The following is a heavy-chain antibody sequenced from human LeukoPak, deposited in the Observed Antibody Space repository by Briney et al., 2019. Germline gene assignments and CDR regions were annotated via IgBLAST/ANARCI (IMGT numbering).Heavy chain of an antibody. D-gene: IGHD6-19*01. CDR2: IYTGGST. J-gene: IGHJ3*02. V-gene: IGHV3-53*01. CDR3: AGGSGWYAFDI. Sequence: GGSLRLSCAASGFTVSSNYMSWVRQAPGKGLEWVSVIYTGGSTYYADSVKGRFTISRDNSKNALYLQMNSLRAEDTAVYYCAGGSGWYAFDIWGQGTMVTVSS. CDR1: GFTVSSNY.